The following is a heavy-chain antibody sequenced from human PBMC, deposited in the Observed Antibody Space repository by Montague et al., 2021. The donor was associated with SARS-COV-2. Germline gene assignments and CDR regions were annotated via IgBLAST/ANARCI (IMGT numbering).Heavy chain of an antibody. Sequence: SETLSLTCAVYGGSLSGYYWSWIRQPPGKGLEWIGEINHSGSTNYNPPLKSRVTISLDTSKNQFSLKLSSVSAADTAVYYCAGGRRRYNWRDETSYYYGMDVWGQGTTVTVSS. CDR1: GGSLSGYY. V-gene: IGHV4-34*01. CDR3: AGGRRRYNWRDETSYYYGMDV. CDR2: INHSGST. D-gene: IGHD1-20*01. J-gene: IGHJ6*02.